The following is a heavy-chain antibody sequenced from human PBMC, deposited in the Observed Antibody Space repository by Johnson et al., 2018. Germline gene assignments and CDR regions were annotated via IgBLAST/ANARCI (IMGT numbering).Heavy chain of an antibody. J-gene: IGHJ3*02. CDR2: IDYDGSRT. CDR1: GFSLTNYW. CDR3: ARDAKESITVIVVFIMNAFDI. V-gene: IGHV3-74*01. Sequence: VQLQESGGGLVQPGGSLRISCTASGFSLTNYWMHWVRQAPGKGLVWVSRIDYDGSRTNYADSVKGRFSISRDNAKNTLHLQMNSLRVDETALYYCARDAKESITVIVVFIMNAFDIWCQGTMVTVSS. D-gene: IGHD3-22*01.